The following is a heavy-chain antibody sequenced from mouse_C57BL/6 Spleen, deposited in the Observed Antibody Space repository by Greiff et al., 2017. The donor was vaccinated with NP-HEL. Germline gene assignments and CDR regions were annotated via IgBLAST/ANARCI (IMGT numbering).Heavy chain of an antibody. J-gene: IGHJ3*01. CDR2: INPNNGGT. Sequence: EVHLVESGPELVKPGASVKMSCKASGYTFTDYNMHWVKQSHGKSLEWIGYINPNNGGTSYNQKFKGKATLTVNKSSSTAYMELRSLTSEDSAVYYCARWDYYGSSKQAWFAYWGQGTLVTVSA. D-gene: IGHD1-1*01. CDR1: GYTFTDYN. V-gene: IGHV1-22*01. CDR3: ARWDYYGSSKQAWFAY.